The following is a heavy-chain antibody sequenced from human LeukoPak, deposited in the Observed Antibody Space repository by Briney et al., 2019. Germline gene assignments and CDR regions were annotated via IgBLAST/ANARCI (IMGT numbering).Heavy chain of an antibody. CDR3: AHYDFWSGYYVY. CDR1: GGSISSYY. CDR2: IYTSGSS. V-gene: IGHV4-4*07. D-gene: IGHD3-3*01. J-gene: IGHJ4*02. Sequence: SETLSLTCTVSGGSISSYYWSWIRQPAGKGLEWIGRIYTSGSSTYNPSLKGRVTMSLDTSKNQFSLKLSSVTAADTAVYYCAHYDFWSGYYVYWGQGTLVTVSS.